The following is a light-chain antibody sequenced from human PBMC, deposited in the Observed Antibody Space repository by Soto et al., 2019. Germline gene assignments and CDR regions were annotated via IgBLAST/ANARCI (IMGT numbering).Light chain of an antibody. CDR2: GAS. J-gene: IGKJ1*01. CDR3: QQSYSTPQT. CDR1: QSIRRY. V-gene: IGKV1-39*01. Sequence: DIQMTQSPSSLSASVGDGVTITCRASQSIRRYLNWYQQKPGKAPKLLIYGASNLRSGVPARFSGSGSETDFTLTIASLQPEDFATYFCQQSYSTPQTFGQGTKVEV.